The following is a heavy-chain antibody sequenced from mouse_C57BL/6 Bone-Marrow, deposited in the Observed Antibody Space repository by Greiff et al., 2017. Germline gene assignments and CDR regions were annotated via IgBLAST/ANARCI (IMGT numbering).Heavy chain of an antibody. J-gene: IGHJ4*01. D-gene: IGHD1-1*01. V-gene: IGHV5-16*01. CDR1: GFTFSDYY. CDR3: ARDRGYYYGSSYAMDY. CDR2: INYDGSST. Sequence: EVQLVESEGGLVQPGSSMKLSCTASGFTFSDYYMAWVRQVPEKGLEWVANINYDGSSTYYLDSLKSRFIISRDNAKNILYLQMSRLKSEDTATYYCARDRGYYYGSSYAMDYWGQGTSVTVSS.